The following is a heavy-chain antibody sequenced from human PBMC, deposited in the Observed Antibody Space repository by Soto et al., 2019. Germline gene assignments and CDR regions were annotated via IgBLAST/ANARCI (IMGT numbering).Heavy chain of an antibody. D-gene: IGHD6-19*01. CDR3: ARDLYREYSSGWRSPPKYYFDY. J-gene: IGHJ4*02. CDR1: GGTFSSYT. CDR2: IIPILGIA. Sequence: ASVKVSCKASGGTFSSYTISWVRQAPGQGLEWMGRIIPILGIANYAQKFQGRVTITADKSTSTAYMELSSLRSEDTAVYYCARDLYREYSSGWRSPPKYYFDYWGQGTLVTVSS. V-gene: IGHV1-69*04.